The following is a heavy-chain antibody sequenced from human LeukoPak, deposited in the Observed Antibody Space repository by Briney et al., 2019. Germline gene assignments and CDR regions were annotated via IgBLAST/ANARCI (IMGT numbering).Heavy chain of an antibody. CDR2: LNPNTGNT. V-gene: IGHV1-8*01. D-gene: IGHD3-22*01. CDR3: ARGFGDDSSFFHF. CDR1: GYTFTSVD. Sequence: ASVKVSCKASGYTFTSVDINWLRQATGQGLEWMGWLNPNTGNTGYAQKFRGRVTLTGHTSISTAYMELSSLTSEDTAVYYCARGFGDDSSFFHFWGQGTLVTVSS. J-gene: IGHJ4*02.